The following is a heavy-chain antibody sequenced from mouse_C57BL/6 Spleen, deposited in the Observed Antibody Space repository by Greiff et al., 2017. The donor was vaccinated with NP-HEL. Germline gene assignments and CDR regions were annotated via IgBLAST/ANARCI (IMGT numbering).Heavy chain of an antibody. CDR3: ARMRDYYGSSDY. J-gene: IGHJ2*01. Sequence: EVQLQQSGPELVKPGASVKIPCKASGYTFTDYNMDWVKQSHGKSLEWIGDINPNNGGTIYNQKFKGKATLTVDKSSSTAYMELRSLTSEDSAGYYCARMRDYYGSSDYWGQGTTLTVSS. CDR2: INPNNGGT. CDR1: GYTFTDYN. D-gene: IGHD1-1*01. V-gene: IGHV1-18*01.